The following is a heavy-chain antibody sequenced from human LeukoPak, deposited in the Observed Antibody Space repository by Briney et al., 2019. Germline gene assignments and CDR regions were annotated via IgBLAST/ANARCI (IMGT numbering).Heavy chain of an antibody. CDR2: MNPISGNT. CDR3: ARQPPYDSSGYYVDY. CDR1: GYTFSNND. Sequence: ASVKVSCKASGYTFSNNDINWVRQATGQGLEWMGWMNPISGNTGFAQKFQGRVTISRSTSISTAYMELSSLRSDDTAVYYCARQPPYDSSGYYVDYWGQGTLVTVSS. V-gene: IGHV1-8*03. D-gene: IGHD3-22*01. J-gene: IGHJ4*02.